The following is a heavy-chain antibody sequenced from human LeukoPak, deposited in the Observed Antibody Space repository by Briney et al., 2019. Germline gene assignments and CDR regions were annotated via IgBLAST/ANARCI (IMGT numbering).Heavy chain of an antibody. Sequence: SQTLSLTCAVSGGSMTNDYYWSWIRQPPGKGLEWIGYIYYSGSTYYNPSLKSRVTISVDRSKNQFSLMVSSLTAADTAVYFCARGPEYMDVWGKGTTVTVSS. CDR2: IYYSGST. V-gene: IGHV4-30-4*08. J-gene: IGHJ6*03. D-gene: IGHD1-14*01. CDR1: GGSMTNDYY. CDR3: ARGPEYMDV.